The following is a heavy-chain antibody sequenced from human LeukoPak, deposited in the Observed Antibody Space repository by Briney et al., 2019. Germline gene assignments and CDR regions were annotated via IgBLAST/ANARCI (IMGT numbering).Heavy chain of an antibody. J-gene: IGHJ4*02. D-gene: IGHD3-16*01. CDR3: ARVADSWGFDY. V-gene: IGHV4-59*08. CDR1: GGSISSYC. CDR2: IYYSGST. Sequence: SETLSLTCTVSGGSISSYCWSWIRQPPGKGLEWIGYIYYSGSTNYNPSLKSRVTISIDTSKNQFSLKLSSVTAADTAVYYCARVADSWGFDYWGQGTLVTASS.